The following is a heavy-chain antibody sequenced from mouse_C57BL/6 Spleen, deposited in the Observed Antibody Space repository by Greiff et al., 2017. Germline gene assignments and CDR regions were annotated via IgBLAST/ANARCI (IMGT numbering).Heavy chain of an antibody. J-gene: IGHJ4*01. D-gene: IGHD2-4*01. CDR3: AREGNDYDGHYYARDD. V-gene: IGHV1-52*01. Sequence: QVQLQQPGAELVRPGSSVKLSCKASGYTFTSYWMHWVKQRPIQGLEWIGNIDPSDSETHYNQKFKDKATLTVDKSSSTAYMQRSSLTSEDSAVXYCAREGNDYDGHYYARDDGGQGTSVTVSS. CDR1: GYTFTSYW. CDR2: IDPSDSET.